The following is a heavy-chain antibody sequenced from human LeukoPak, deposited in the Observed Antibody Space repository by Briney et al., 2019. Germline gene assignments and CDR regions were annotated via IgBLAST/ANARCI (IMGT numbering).Heavy chain of an antibody. CDR2: IYLGVST. CDR3: ARWALKGYYADV. Sequence: PSETLSLTCTISGDSLCTYYWTRIRQPPGKGLEWIGYIYLGVSTNYNPSLKSRVTLSVDTSKNQFSLRLTSLTAADTATYYCARWALKGYYADVWGTGTTVIVSS. CDR1: GDSLCTYY. V-gene: IGHV4-4*09. J-gene: IGHJ6*04. D-gene: IGHD2-2*01.